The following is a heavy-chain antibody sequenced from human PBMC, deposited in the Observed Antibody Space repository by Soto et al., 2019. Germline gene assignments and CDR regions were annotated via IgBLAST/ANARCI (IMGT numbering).Heavy chain of an antibody. Sequence: ASVKVSCTTSGYTFTNSGISWVRQAPGQGLEWMGWISTDKGDRGYAQKFQGRVTMTTDTSTSTAFMELRSLRSDDTAVYYCARDLAYIREYWGQGTQVTVSS. V-gene: IGHV1-18*01. J-gene: IGHJ4*02. CDR1: GYTFTNSG. CDR2: ISTDKGDR. D-gene: IGHD3-10*01. CDR3: ARDLAYIREY.